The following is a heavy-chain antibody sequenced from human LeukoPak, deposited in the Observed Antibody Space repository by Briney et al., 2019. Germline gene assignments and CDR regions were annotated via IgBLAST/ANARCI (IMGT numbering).Heavy chain of an antibody. J-gene: IGHJ4*02. V-gene: IGHV3-48*03. D-gene: IGHD4-17*01. Sequence: GGSLRLSCAASGFTFSSYEMNWARQAPGKGLEWVLYISSSGSTIYYADSVKGRFTISRNNAKNSLYLQMNSLRAEDTAVYYCARVEAVTTAGGAVDYWGQGTLVTVSS. CDR2: ISSSGSTI. CDR3: ARVEAVTTAGGAVDY. CDR1: GFTFSSYE.